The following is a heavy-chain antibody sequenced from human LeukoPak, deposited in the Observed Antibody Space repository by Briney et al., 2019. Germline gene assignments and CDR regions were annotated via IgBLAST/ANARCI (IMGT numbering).Heavy chain of an antibody. D-gene: IGHD6-19*01. J-gene: IGHJ4*02. CDR1: GFTFSSYW. Sequence: PGGSLRLSCAASGFTFSSYWMHWVRQAPGKGLEWVAVISYDGSNKYYADSVKGRFTISRDNSKNTLYLQMNSLRAEDTAVYYCAKDPEGETVAGTGFYFDYWGQGTLVTVSS. V-gene: IGHV3-30*18. CDR3: AKDPEGETVAGTGFYFDY. CDR2: ISYDGSNK.